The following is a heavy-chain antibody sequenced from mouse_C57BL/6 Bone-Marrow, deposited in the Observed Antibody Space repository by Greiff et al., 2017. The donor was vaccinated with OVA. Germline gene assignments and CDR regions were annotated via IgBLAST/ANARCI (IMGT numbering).Heavy chain of an antibody. CDR1: GYTFTSYW. D-gene: IGHD2-4*01. V-gene: IGHV1-55*01. CDR2: IYPGSGST. CDR3: APKGLRRYYAMDY. Sequence: QVQLQQPGAELVKPGASVKMSCKASGYTFTSYWITWVKQRPGQGLEWIGDIYPGSGSTNYNEKFKSKATLTVDTSSSTAYMQLSSLTSEDSAVYYCAPKGLRRYYAMDYWGQGTSVTVSS. J-gene: IGHJ4*01.